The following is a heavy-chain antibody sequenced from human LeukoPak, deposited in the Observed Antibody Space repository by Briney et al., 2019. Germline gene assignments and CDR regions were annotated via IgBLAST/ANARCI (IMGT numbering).Heavy chain of an antibody. D-gene: IGHD5-18*01. CDR2: INHSGST. V-gene: IGHV4-34*01. CDR3: ARRLDPAMVGLYYYYYYYMDV. Sequence: PSETLSLTCAVYGGSFSGYYWSWIRQPPGKGLEWIGEINHSGSTNYNPSLKSRVTISVDTSKNQFSLKLSSVTAADTAVYYCARRLDPAMVGLYYYYYYYMDVWGKGTTVTISS. CDR1: GGSFSGYY. J-gene: IGHJ6*03.